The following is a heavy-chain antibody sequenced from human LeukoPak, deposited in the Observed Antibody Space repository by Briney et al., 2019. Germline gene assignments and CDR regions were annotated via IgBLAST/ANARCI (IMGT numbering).Heavy chain of an antibody. CDR2: ISSSSSYI. J-gene: IGHJ6*02. CDR1: GFTFSSCS. D-gene: IGHD3-9*01. CDR3: ARDATYYDILTDSTYYGMDV. V-gene: IGHV3-21*01. Sequence: PGGSLRLSCAASGFTFSSCSMNWVRQAPGKGLEWVSSISSSSSYIYYADSVKGRFTISRDNAKNSLYLQMNSLRAEDTAVYYCARDATYYDILTDSTYYGMDVWGQGTTVTVSS.